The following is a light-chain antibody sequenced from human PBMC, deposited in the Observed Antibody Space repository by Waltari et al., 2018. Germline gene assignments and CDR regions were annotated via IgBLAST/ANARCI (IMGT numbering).Light chain of an antibody. V-gene: IGKV3-11*01. Sequence: EIVLTQSPATLSLSPGETATLSGRASQSVGTYLAWYQQKPGQAPRLLICDASNRATGIPARFRGSGSGTDFTLTISSLEAEDFAVYYCQQRSNWTPHTFGQGARLEIK. CDR1: QSVGTY. CDR2: DAS. CDR3: QQRSNWTPHT. J-gene: IGKJ2*01.